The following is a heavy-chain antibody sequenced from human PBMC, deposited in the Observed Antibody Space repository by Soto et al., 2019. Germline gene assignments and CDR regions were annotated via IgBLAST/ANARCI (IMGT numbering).Heavy chain of an antibody. CDR3: ASRYYYDNSGFEF. J-gene: IGHJ4*02. V-gene: IGHV3-30*03. Sequence: QVQLVESGGGVVQPGRSLRLSCAASGFTFSAYDMHWVRQTPGKGLEWVAVISNNGSNKYYADSVKGRFTISRDNSKNTLYLQMKSLRAEDAAVYYCASRYYYDNSGFEFWGQGTLVTVSS. CDR1: GFTFSAYD. D-gene: IGHD3-22*01. CDR2: ISNNGSNK.